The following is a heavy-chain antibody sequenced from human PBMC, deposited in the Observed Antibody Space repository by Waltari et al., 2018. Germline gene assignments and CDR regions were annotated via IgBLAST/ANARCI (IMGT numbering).Heavy chain of an antibody. J-gene: IGHJ1*01. V-gene: IGHV3-7*01. CDR3: ARDKEHFQH. Sequence: EVQLVESGGGLVQPGGSLRLSCAASGFTFSSYWMSWVRQAPGKGLEWVANIKQDGSEKYYVDSVKGRFTSSRDKAKNSMYLQMNSLRAEDTAVYYCARDKEHFQHWGQGTLVTVSS. D-gene: IGHD1-26*01. CDR2: IKQDGSEK. CDR1: GFTFSSYW.